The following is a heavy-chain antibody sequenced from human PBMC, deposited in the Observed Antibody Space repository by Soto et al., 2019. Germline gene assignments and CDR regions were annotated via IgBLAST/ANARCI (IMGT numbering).Heavy chain of an antibody. V-gene: IGHV3-30*18. Sequence: PGGSLRLSCAASGFTFSSYGMHWVRQAPGKGLEWVAVISYDGSNKYYADSVKGRFTISRDNSKNTLYLQMNSLRAEDTAVYYCAKGTYSNYVGYYYYGMDVWGQGTTVTVSS. CDR2: ISYDGSNK. CDR3: AKGTYSNYVGYYYYGMDV. D-gene: IGHD4-4*01. J-gene: IGHJ6*02. CDR1: GFTFSSYG.